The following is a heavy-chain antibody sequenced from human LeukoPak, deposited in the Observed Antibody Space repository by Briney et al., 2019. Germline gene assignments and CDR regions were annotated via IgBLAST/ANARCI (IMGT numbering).Heavy chain of an antibody. D-gene: IGHD6-19*01. V-gene: IGHV3-48*03. CDR1: GFTFSSYE. CDR2: ISSSGSTI. CDR3: ARDGREWLVLRYYYYYMDV. Sequence: GSLSLSCAASGFTFSSYEMNWVRQAPGKGLEWVSYISSSGSTIYYADSVKGRFTISRDNAKNSLYLQMNSLRAEDTAVYYCARDGREWLVLRYYYYYMDVWGKGTTVTTSS. J-gene: IGHJ6*03.